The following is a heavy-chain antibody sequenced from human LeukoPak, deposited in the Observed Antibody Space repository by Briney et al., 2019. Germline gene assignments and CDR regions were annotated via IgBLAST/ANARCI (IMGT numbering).Heavy chain of an antibody. D-gene: IGHD4-23*01. Sequence: SETLSLTCAVYGGSFSDYYWSWIRQSPGKGLEWIGRIYTSGSNNYNPSLKSRVTMSVDTSKNQFSLKLSSVTAADTAMYYCAREVADYGGYYYYHYMDVWGKGTTVTISS. V-gene: IGHV4-4*07. CDR3: AREVADYGGYYYYHYMDV. CDR2: IYTSGSN. J-gene: IGHJ6*03. CDR1: GGSFSDYY.